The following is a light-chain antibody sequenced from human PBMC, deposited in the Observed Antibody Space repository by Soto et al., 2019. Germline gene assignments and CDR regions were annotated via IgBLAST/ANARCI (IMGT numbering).Light chain of an antibody. Sequence: QSALTQPASVSGSPGQSITISCSGTSSDVGSYNLVSWYQQHPGKAPKLMIYDATKRPSGVSNRFSGSKSGNTASLTISGLQAEDGADYYGCSYASIYTYVLGLGTRVPAL. V-gene: IGLV2-23*01. CDR2: DAT. CDR3: CSYASIYTYV. CDR1: SSDVGSYNL. J-gene: IGLJ1*01.